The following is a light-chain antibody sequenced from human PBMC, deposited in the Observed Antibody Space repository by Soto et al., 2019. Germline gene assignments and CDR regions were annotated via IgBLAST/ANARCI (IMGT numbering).Light chain of an antibody. CDR1: SSDVGSYNY. CDR3: SSYAGSNNWV. Sequence: QSVLTQPASVSGSPGQSITISCTGTSSDVGSYNYVSWYQQHPGKAPKLMIYDVTKRPSGVPDRFSGSKSGSTASLTVSGLQAEDEADYYCSSYAGSNNWVFGGGTKLTVL. CDR2: DVT. J-gene: IGLJ3*02. V-gene: IGLV2-8*01.